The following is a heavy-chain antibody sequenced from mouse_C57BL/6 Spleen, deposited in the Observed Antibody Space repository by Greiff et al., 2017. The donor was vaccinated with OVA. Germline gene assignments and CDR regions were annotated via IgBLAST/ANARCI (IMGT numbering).Heavy chain of an antibody. CDR3: ARALWRYYFDY. CDR1: GYSITSGYY. D-gene: IGHD1-1*02. V-gene: IGHV3-6*01. J-gene: IGHJ2*01. Sequence: VQLKQSGPGLVKPSQSLSLTCSVTGYSITSGYYWNWIRQFPGNKLEWMGYISYDGSNNYNPSLKNRISITRDTSKNQFFLKLNSVTTEDTATYYCARALWRYYFDYWGQGTTLTVSS. CDR2: ISYDGSN.